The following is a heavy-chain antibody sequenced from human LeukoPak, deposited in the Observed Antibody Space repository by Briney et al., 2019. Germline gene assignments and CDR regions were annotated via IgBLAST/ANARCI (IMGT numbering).Heavy chain of an antibody. V-gene: IGHV1-46*01. CDR2: INPSGGGT. CDR3: ARDKVFNWFDP. CDR1: GYTFTGYH. Sequence: GASVKVSCKASGYTFTGYHMHWVRQAPGQGLEWMGIINPSGGGTSYAQKFQGRVTMTRDMSTSTVYMELSSLRSEDTAVYYCARDKVFNWFDPWGQGTLVTVSS. D-gene: IGHD5/OR15-5a*01. J-gene: IGHJ5*02.